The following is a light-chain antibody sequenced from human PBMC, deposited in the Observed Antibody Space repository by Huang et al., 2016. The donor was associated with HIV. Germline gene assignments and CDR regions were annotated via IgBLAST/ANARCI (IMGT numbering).Light chain of an antibody. V-gene: IGKV1-33*01. Sequence: DIQMTQFPSSLSASVGDRVTITCQASQDISNYLNWYQQKPGKAPKLLIYDASNLETGVPSRFSGSGSGTDFTVTISSLQPEDIATYYCQHFDNLALTFGGGTKVQIK. CDR2: DAS. CDR3: QHFDNLALT. J-gene: IGKJ4*01. CDR1: QDISNY.